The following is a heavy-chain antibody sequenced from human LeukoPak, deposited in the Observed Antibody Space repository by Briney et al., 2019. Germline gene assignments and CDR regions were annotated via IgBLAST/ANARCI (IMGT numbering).Heavy chain of an antibody. CDR3: ARLLGRTMVRGVVDY. Sequence: GASVKVSCKASGYTFTSYDINWVRQATGQGLEWMGWISAYNGNTNYAQKLQGRVTMTTDTSTSTAYMELRSLRSDDTAVYYCARLLGRTMVRGVVDYWGQGTLVTVSS. J-gene: IGHJ4*02. V-gene: IGHV1-18*01. CDR2: ISAYNGNT. CDR1: GYTFTSYD. D-gene: IGHD3-10*01.